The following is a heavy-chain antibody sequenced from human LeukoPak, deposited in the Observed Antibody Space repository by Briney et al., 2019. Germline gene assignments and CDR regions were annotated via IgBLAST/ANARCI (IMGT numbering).Heavy chain of an antibody. CDR3: ARVRGGDSYDFWSGYYFDY. CDR2: IYYIGST. J-gene: IGHJ4*02. Sequence: SETLSLTCTVSGGSISSYYWSWIRQPPGKGLEWIGYIYYIGSTNYNPSLKSRVTISVDTSKNQFSLKLSSVTAADTAVYYCARVRGGDSYDFWSGYYFDYWGQGTLVTVSS. V-gene: IGHV4-59*01. D-gene: IGHD3-3*01. CDR1: GGSISSYY.